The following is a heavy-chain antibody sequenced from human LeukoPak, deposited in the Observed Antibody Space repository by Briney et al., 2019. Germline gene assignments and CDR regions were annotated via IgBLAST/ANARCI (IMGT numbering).Heavy chain of an antibody. J-gene: IGHJ4*02. CDR2: INPSGGST. Sequence: ASVRVSCKASGYTFTSYYMHWVRQAPGQGLEWMGIINPSGGSTSYAQKFQGRVTMTRDTSTSTVYMELSSLRSEDTAVYYCARDAVAGVFDYWGQGTLVTVSS. CDR3: ARDAVAGVFDY. CDR1: GYTFTSYY. D-gene: IGHD6-19*01. V-gene: IGHV1-46*01.